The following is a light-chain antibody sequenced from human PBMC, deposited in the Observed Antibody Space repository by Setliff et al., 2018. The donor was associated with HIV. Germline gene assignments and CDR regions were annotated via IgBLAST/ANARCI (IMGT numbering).Light chain of an antibody. CDR1: SSDVGAYDY. V-gene: IGLV2-11*01. CDR2: DVN. Sequence: QSALTQPRSVSGSPGQPVTISCTGTSSDVGAYDYVSWYQQHPGKAPKLIIYDVNKRPSGVPDRFFGSKSGNTASLTISGLQAEDETDYYCCSYAGRYLFGGGTKVTV. J-gene: IGLJ3*02. CDR3: CSYAGRYL.